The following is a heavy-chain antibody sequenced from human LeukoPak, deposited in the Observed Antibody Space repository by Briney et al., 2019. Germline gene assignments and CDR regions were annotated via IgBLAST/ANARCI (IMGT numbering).Heavy chain of an antibody. V-gene: IGHV1-8*03. CDR1: GYIFTSYD. J-gene: IGHJ4*02. Sequence: ASVKVSCKASGYIFTSYDINWVRQATGQGLEWMGWMNPNSGNTGYAQKFQGRVTITRNTSISTAYMELSSLRSEDTAVYYCARVGATTSIVYYFDYWGQGTLVTVSS. D-gene: IGHD1-26*01. CDR3: ARVGATTSIVYYFDY. CDR2: MNPNSGNT.